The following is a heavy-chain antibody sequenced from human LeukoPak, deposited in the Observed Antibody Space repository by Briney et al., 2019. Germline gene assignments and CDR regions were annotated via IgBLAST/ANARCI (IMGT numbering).Heavy chain of an antibody. D-gene: IGHD3-3*01. Sequence: GGSLRLSCAASGFTVSSNYMSWVRQAPGKGLEWVSVIYSGGSTYYADSVKGRFTISRDNSKNTLYLQMNSLRAEDTAVYYCARPYDFWSGYYDGTDVWGQGTTVTVSS. CDR3: ARPYDFWSGYYDGTDV. CDR2: IYSGGST. J-gene: IGHJ6*02. V-gene: IGHV3-66*04. CDR1: GFTVSSNY.